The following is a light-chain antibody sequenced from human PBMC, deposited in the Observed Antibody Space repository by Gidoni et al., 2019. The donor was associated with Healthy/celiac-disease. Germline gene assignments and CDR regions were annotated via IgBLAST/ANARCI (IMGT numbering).Light chain of an antibody. J-gene: IGKJ3*01. Sequence: EIVLTQSPATLSLSPGERATLSCRASQSVSSYLAWYQQKPGQAPRLLIYDASNRAPGIPARFSGSGSGPDFTLTISSLEPEDFAVYYCQQRSNWPPFTFGPGTKVDIK. CDR1: QSVSSY. CDR2: DAS. CDR3: QQRSNWPPFT. V-gene: IGKV3-11*01.